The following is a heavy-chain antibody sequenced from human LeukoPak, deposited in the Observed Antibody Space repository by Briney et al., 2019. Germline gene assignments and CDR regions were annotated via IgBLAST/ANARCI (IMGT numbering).Heavy chain of an antibody. J-gene: IGHJ4*02. D-gene: IGHD5-18*01. CDR1: GYTFTGYY. V-gene: IGHV1-2*02. CDR3: ARAIVDTAMVKTPLDY. Sequence: ASVKVSCKASGYTFTGYYMHWVRRAPGQGLEWMGWINPNSGGTNYAQKFQGRVTMTRDTSISTAHMELSRLRSDDAAVYYCARAIVDTAMVKTPLDYWGQGTLVTVSS. CDR2: INPNSGGT.